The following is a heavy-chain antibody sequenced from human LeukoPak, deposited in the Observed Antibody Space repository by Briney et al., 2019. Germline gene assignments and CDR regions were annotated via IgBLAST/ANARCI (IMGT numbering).Heavy chain of an antibody. Sequence: GGSLRLPCAASGFTFSSYAMHWVRQAPGKGLEWVAVISYDGSNKYYADSVKGRFTISRDNSKNTLYLQMNSPRAEDTAVYYCARSRYYGSGSPLGDYWGQGTLVTVSS. D-gene: IGHD3-10*01. CDR1: GFTFSSYA. CDR3: ARSRYYGSGSPLGDY. CDR2: ISYDGSNK. J-gene: IGHJ4*02. V-gene: IGHV3-30*14.